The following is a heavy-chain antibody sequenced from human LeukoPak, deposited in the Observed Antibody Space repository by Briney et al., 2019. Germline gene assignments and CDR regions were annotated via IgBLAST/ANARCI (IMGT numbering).Heavy chain of an antibody. V-gene: IGHV3-23*01. J-gene: IGHJ4*02. CDR2: ISGSGGST. CDR1: GFTFSSHA. Sequence: GGSLRLSCAASGFTFSSHAMSWVRQAPGKGLEWVSAISGSGGSTYYADSVKGRFTISRDNSKNTLYLQMNSLRAEDTAVYYCAKMRLEMATISLIDYWGQGTLVTVSS. D-gene: IGHD5-24*01. CDR3: AKMRLEMATISLIDY.